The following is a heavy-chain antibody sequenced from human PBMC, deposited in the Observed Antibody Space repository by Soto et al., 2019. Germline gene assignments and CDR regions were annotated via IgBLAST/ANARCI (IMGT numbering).Heavy chain of an antibody. CDR3: AGTLTLRPLFEY. V-gene: IGHV3-30*09. J-gene: IGHJ4*02. Sequence: QGHLVESGGGVVQPGKSLRLSCAVSGLNFRNYYIHWVRQDPGKGLQWVAVISSDGIAKFYADSVQGRFAMARDNSRNTEFLEMNRVRTDDAAMYYCAGTLTLRPLFEYWGQGTPGAVSS. D-gene: IGHD1-7*01. CDR2: ISSDGIAK. CDR1: GLNFRNYY.